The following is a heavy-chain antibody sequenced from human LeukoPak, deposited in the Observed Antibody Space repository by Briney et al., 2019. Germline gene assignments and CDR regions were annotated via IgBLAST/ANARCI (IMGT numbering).Heavy chain of an antibody. D-gene: IGHD6-13*01. V-gene: IGHV3-30-3*01. CDR2: ISCDGSND. Sequence: GRSLRLSCAASGFTFSSYVMHWVRQAPGKGLEWVAVISCDGSNDYYADSVKGRFTISRDNSKNTLYLLMNRLRVEDTAVYFCAMSPAAGIAGGYWGQGTLVTVSS. J-gene: IGHJ4*02. CDR1: GFTFSSYV. CDR3: AMSPAAGIAGGY.